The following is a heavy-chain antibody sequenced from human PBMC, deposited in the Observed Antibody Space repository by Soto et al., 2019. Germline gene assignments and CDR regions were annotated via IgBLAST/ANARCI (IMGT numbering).Heavy chain of an antibody. CDR1: GYSFTSYW. J-gene: IGHJ5*02. V-gene: IGHV5-51*01. Sequence: GESLKISCKVSGYSFTSYWIGWVRQMPGKGLEWMGIIYPGDSDTRYSPSFQGQVTISADKSISTAYLQWSSLKASDTAMYYCARSIACSSTSCYTGHYNWFDPWGQGTLVTVSS. D-gene: IGHD2-2*02. CDR2: IYPGDSDT. CDR3: ARSIACSSTSCYTGHYNWFDP.